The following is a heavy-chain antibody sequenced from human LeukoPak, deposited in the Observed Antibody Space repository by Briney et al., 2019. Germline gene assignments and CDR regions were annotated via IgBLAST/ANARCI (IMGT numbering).Heavy chain of an antibody. CDR1: GGSISSSSYY. CDR3: ARLKNYYFDY. CDR2: IYYSGST. Sequence: SETLSLTCTVSGGSISSSSYYWGWIRQPPGKGLEWIGYIYYSGSTNYNPSLKSRVTISVDTSKNQFSLKLSSVTAADTAVYYCARLKNYYFDYWGQGTLVTVSS. V-gene: IGHV4-61*05. J-gene: IGHJ4*02.